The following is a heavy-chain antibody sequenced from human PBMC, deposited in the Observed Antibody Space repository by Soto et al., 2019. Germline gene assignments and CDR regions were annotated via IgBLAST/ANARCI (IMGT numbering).Heavy chain of an antibody. J-gene: IGHJ1*01. CDR2: ITNGGST. Sequence: EVQLLESGGGLVQPGGSLRLSCAASSFTFSTYAMNWVRQAPGKGLEWVSTITNGGSTYYADSVKGRFTISRDNSNNTLYLQMNSLRAEDTAVYYCAKDSELSSNTWYGYFQHWGQGTLVTVSS. V-gene: IGHV3-23*01. CDR1: SFTFSTYA. D-gene: IGHD6-13*01. CDR3: AKDSELSSNTWYGYFQH.